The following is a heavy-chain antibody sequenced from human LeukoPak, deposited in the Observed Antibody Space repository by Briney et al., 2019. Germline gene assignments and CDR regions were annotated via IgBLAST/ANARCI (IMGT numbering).Heavy chain of an antibody. V-gene: IGHV3-30*18. CDR3: ANGVRFLEWLEYYFDY. Sequence: GGSLRLSCAASGFTFSSYGMHWVRQAPGKGLEWVAVISYDGSNKYYADSVKGRFTISRDNSKNTLYLQMNSLRAEDTAVYYCANGVRFLEWLEYYFDYWGQGTLVTVSS. CDR1: GFTFSSYG. D-gene: IGHD3-3*01. CDR2: ISYDGSNK. J-gene: IGHJ4*02.